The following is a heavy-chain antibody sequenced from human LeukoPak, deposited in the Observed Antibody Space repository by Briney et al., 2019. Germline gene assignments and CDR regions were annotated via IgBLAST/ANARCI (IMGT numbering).Heavy chain of an antibody. V-gene: IGHV4-39*07. Sequence: KSSETLSLTCTVSRGSISSSSYYWGWIRQPPGKGLEWIGSIYYSGSTYYNPSLKSRVTISVDTSKNQFSLKLSSVTAADTAVYYCARDIREDIVVEPAAIVLGWWFDPWGPGTQVTVSS. CDR1: RGSISSSSYY. D-gene: IGHD2-2*02. CDR2: IYYSGST. CDR3: ARDIREDIVVEPAAIVLGWWFDP. J-gene: IGHJ5*02.